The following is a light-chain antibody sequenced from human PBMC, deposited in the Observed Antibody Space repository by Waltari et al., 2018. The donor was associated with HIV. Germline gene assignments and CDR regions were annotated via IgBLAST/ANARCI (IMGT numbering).Light chain of an antibody. CDR2: YAS. J-gene: IGKJ2*01. CDR3: HQSSSLPHT. CDR1: PSIGSN. V-gene: IGKV6-21*01. Sequence: ELVLTQSPDFQSVTRKEKVTINCRAIPSIGSNLHWYQPKPDQSPKFLIKYASRSFSGVPSRFSGSGSGTDFTLTISRLEAEDAATYYCHQSSSLPHTFGQGTKLEIK.